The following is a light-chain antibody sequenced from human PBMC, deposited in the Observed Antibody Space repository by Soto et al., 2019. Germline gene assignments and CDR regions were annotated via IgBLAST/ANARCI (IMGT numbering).Light chain of an antibody. J-gene: IGLJ2*01. CDR2: EGN. Sequence: QSVLTQPASVSGSPGQSITISCTGTSSDVGSYNLVSWYQQQPGKAPKLMIYEGNKRPSGVSNRFSGSKSGNTASLTISGLQAGDEADYYCSSYAGIKTFVVFGGGTKVTVL. V-gene: IGLV2-23*03. CDR1: SSDVGSYNL. CDR3: SSYAGIKTFVV.